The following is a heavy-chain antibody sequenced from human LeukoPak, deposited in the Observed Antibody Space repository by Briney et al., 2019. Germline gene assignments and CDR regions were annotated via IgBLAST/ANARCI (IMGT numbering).Heavy chain of an antibody. Sequence: GRSQRLSCAASGFTFSSYGIHWVRQAPGKGLEWVAVVSYDGSTKYYADSVRGRFTISRDNSKNTLFLQMNSLRPEDTAVYYCARQKGGFRAATGGRGPTDYWGQGTLVTVSS. D-gene: IGHD6-13*01. CDR2: VSYDGSTK. CDR3: ARQKGGFRAATGGRGPTDY. J-gene: IGHJ4*02. V-gene: IGHV3-30*03. CDR1: GFTFSSYG.